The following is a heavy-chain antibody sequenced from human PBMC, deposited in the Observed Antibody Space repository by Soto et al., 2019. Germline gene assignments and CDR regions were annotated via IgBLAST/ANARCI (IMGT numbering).Heavy chain of an antibody. CDR1: GDSISTADYY. CDR3: ARGIYSTSSFFDS. V-gene: IGHV4-30-4*01. Sequence: LSLTCTVSGDSISTADYYWHWIRQPPGKGLEWIGYIYYSGNTYYIPSLKSRVTISVDTSKNQISLKLNSVTAADTAVYYCARGIYSTSSFFDSWGQGTLVTVSS. J-gene: IGHJ4*02. CDR2: IYYSGNT. D-gene: IGHD6-6*01.